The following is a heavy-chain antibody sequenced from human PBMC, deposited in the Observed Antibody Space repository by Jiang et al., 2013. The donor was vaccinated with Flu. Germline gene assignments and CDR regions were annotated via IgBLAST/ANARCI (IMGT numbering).Heavy chain of an antibody. V-gene: IGHV3-73*01. D-gene: IGHD1-26*01. CDR2: IRSKANSYAT. CDR3: TRGATTETHYYYYYGMDV. J-gene: IGHJ6*02. Sequence: QLVESGGGLVQPGGSLKLSCAASGFTFSGSAMHWVRQASGKGLEWVGRIRSKANSYATAYAASVKGRFTISRDDSKNTAYLQMNSLKTEDTAVYYCTRGATTETHYYYYYGMDVWGQGTTVTVSS. CDR1: GFTFSGSA.